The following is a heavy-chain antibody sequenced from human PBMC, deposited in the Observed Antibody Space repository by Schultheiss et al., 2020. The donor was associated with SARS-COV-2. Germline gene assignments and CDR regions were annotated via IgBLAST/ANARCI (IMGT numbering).Heavy chain of an antibody. J-gene: IGHJ4*02. CDR3: ARETITMGRGVLDY. V-gene: IGHV3-7*03. D-gene: IGHD3-10*01. CDR1: GFTFSSYW. Sequence: GESLKISCAASGFTFSSYWMTWVRQAPGKGLEWVANIKQDGSEKYYVDSVKGRFTVSRDNAENSLYLQMNSLRAEDTAVYYCARETITMGRGVLDYWGQGTLVTVSS. CDR2: IKQDGSEK.